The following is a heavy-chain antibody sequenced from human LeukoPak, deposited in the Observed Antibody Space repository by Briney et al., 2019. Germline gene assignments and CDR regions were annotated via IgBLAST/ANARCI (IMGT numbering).Heavy chain of an antibody. V-gene: IGHV3-30*18. CDR2: ISYDGSNK. CDR1: GFTFSSYG. D-gene: IGHD1-14*01. Sequence: QPGRSLRLSCAASGFTFSSYGMHWVRQAPGKGLEWVAVISYDGSNKYYAYSVKGRFTISRDNSKNTLYLQMNSLRAEDTAVYYCAKLYRGRSNDAFDIWGQGTMVTVSS. J-gene: IGHJ3*02. CDR3: AKLYRGRSNDAFDI.